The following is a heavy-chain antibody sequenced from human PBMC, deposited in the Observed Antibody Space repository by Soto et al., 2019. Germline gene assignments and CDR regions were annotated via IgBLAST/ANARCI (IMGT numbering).Heavy chain of an antibody. CDR2: VYYSGTT. V-gene: IGHV4-61*01. J-gene: IGHJ4*02. Sequence: SETLSLTCSVSGGSVSDKTYYWSWIRQPPGKRLEWIGYVYYSGTTNYNPSLKSRVTISVDLSKNQCSLRLSSVTTADTALYYCARTTAVPNSLRSRYFFDYWGQGTLVTVSS. CDR3: ARTTAVPNSLRSRYFFDY. CDR1: GGSVSDKTYY. D-gene: IGHD4-17*01.